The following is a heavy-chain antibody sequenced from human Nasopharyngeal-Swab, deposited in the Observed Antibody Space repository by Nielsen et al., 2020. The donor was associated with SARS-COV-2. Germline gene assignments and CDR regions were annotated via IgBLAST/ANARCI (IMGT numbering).Heavy chain of an antibody. Sequence: GESLKISCAASGFTFSSYWMSWVRQAPGKGLEWVANIKQDGSEKYYVDSVKGRFTISRDNAKNSLYLQMNSLRAEDTAVYYCARATTVKGVLGDVWGKGTTVTVSS. CDR2: IKQDGSEK. J-gene: IGHJ6*04. D-gene: IGHD4-11*01. CDR1: GFTFSSYW. CDR3: ARATTVKGVLGDV. V-gene: IGHV3-7*01.